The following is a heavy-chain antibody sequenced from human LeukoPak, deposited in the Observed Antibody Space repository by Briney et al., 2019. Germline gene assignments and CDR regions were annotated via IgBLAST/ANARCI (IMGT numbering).Heavy chain of an antibody. Sequence: PGGSLRLSCAASGFTVSSNYMSWVRQAPGKGMEWVSVIYSGGSTYYADSVKGRFNISRDNSKNTLYLQMNSLRAEDTAVYYCARVRPQDDFWSGYHEPYFDYWGQGTLVTVSS. CDR3: ARVRPQDDFWSGYHEPYFDY. CDR1: GFTVSSNY. V-gene: IGHV3-66*01. J-gene: IGHJ4*02. D-gene: IGHD3-3*01. CDR2: IYSGGST.